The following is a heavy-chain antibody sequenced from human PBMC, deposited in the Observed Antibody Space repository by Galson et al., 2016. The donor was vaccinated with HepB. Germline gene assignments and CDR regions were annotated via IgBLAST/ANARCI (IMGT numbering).Heavy chain of an antibody. CDR1: GFASSSAW. CDR3: TTEGNTSGWYGFLDY. Sequence: SLRLSCAPSGFASSSAWMNWVRQAPGKGLERVGRIKSKTDGGTTDYAAPVKGRFTISRDDSKNMLYLQMNSLKTEDTAVYYCTTEGNTSGWYGFLDYWGQGTLVTVSS. V-gene: IGHV3-15*01. CDR2: IKSKTDGGTT. D-gene: IGHD6-19*01. J-gene: IGHJ4*02.